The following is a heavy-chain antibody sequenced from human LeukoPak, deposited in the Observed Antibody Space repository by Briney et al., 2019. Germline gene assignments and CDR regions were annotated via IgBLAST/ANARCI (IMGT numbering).Heavy chain of an antibody. CDR1: GDSVSSNSAA. CDR2: TYYRSKYYN. D-gene: IGHD3-22*01. CDR3: ARMQHYYDSSGSPVY. Sequence: SQTLSLTCAISGDSVSSNSAAWNWIRQSPSRGLEWLGRTYYRSKYYNEYASSVKSRISINPDTSKNQFSLQLNPVTPEDTAVYYCARMQHYYDSSGSPVYWGQGTLVTVSS. J-gene: IGHJ4*02. V-gene: IGHV6-1*01.